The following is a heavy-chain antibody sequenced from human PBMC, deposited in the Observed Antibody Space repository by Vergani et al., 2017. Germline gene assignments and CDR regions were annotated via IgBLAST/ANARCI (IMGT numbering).Heavy chain of an antibody. CDR2: IYTSGST. CDR3: ARVSGWKSGYFDY. CDR1: GGSISSGSYY. D-gene: IGHD6-19*01. V-gene: IGHV4-61*02. J-gene: IGHJ4*02. Sequence: QVQLQESGPGLVKPSQTLSLTCTVSGGSISSGSYYWSWIRQPAGKGLEWIGRIYTSGSTNYNPSLKSRVTISVDTSKNQFSLKLSSVTAADTAVYYCARVSGWKSGYFDYWGQGTLVTVSS.